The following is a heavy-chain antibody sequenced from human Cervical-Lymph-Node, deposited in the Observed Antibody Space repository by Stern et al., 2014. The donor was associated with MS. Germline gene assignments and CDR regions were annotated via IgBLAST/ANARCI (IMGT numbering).Heavy chain of an antibody. CDR1: GFTFSGYS. D-gene: IGHD5-12*01. V-gene: IGHV3-7*01. Sequence: EMQLVESGGGLVQPGGSLRLSCAASGFTFSGYSMTWVRQAPGKGLEWVANIKQDESEKNYVDSVKGRFTVSRDNAKNSVYLHMKSLRAEDTAVYYCARGFRGYKVLDYWGQGTLVTVSS. CDR3: ARGFRGYKVLDY. CDR2: IKQDESEK. J-gene: IGHJ4*02.